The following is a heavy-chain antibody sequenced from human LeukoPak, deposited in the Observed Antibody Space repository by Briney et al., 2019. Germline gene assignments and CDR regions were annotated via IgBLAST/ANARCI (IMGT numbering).Heavy chain of an antibody. CDR1: GFTFSNYA. Sequence: GGSLRLSCAASGFTFSNYAMSWVRQAPGKGLEWVSTIHDSGAYAFYTDSVKGRFTISRDNSKNTLDLQMNSLRAADTAVYYCAKDFSNWHRDWGQGVLVTVSS. CDR3: AKDFSNWHRD. J-gene: IGHJ4*02. D-gene: IGHD1-1*01. V-gene: IGHV3-23*01. CDR2: IHDSGAYA.